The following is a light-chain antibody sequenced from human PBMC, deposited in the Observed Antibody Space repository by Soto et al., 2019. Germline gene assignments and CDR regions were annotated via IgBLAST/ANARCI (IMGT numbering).Light chain of an antibody. J-gene: IGKJ1*01. Sequence: EIVMTQSPATLSVSPGERASLSCRASESISTNLAWYQQKPGQAPRLLISGAFTRATGIPARFSVSGSGTECTLTISSLQSEDFAVYHFQQYNKWPRTFGQGTTLAIK. CDR2: GAF. CDR3: QQYNKWPRT. V-gene: IGKV3-15*01. CDR1: ESISTN.